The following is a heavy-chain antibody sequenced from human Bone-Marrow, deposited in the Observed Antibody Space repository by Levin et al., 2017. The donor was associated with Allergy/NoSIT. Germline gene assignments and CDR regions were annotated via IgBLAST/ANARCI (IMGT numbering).Heavy chain of an antibody. CDR3: AKPLETVYGSGSYFMGDAFDI. V-gene: IGHV3-23*01. CDR2: ISGSGGST. J-gene: IGHJ3*02. Sequence: PGGSLRLSCAASGFTFSSYAMSWVRQAPGKGLEWVSAISGSGGSTYYADSVKGRFTISRDNSKNTLYLQMNSLRAEDTAVYYCAKPLETVYGSGSYFMGDAFDIWGQGTMVTVSS. D-gene: IGHD3-10*01. CDR1: GFTFSSYA.